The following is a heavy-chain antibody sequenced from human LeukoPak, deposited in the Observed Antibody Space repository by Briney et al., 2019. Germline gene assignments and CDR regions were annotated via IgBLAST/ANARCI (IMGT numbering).Heavy chain of an antibody. Sequence: PGGSLRLSCAASGFTFSSYGMHWVRQAPAKGLQWVAVIWYDGSSKHYEASVMGRFTISIDNSKNTLYLQMNRLSAEDTAVYYCARGQPPSYYDMDVWGQGTTVSVSS. CDR2: IWYDGSSK. CDR1: GFTFSSYG. J-gene: IGHJ6*02. CDR3: ARGQPPSYYDMDV. V-gene: IGHV3-33*01. D-gene: IGHD6-13*01.